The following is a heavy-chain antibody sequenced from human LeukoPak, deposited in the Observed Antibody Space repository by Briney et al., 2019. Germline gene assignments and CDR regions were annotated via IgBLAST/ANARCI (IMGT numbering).Heavy chain of an antibody. CDR1: GFTFSSYS. CDR2: ISSSSSYI. Sequence: KPGGSLRLSCAAPGFTFSSYSMNWVRQAPGKGLEWVSSISSSSSYIYYADSVKGRFTISRDNAKNSLYLQMNSLRAEDTAVYYCAKYSSSSGRSDYWGQGTLVTVSS. CDR3: AKYSSSSGRSDY. V-gene: IGHV3-21*01. D-gene: IGHD6-6*01. J-gene: IGHJ4*02.